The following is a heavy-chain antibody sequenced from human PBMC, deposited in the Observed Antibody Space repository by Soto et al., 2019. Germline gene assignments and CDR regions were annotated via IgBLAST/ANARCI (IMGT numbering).Heavy chain of an antibody. CDR3: VRDGTKTLRDWFDP. CDR2: IYATGTT. V-gene: IGHV4-4*07. CDR1: GASISGYY. J-gene: IGHJ5*02. Sequence: TLSLTCTVSGASISGYYWCWIRKSAGKGLEWIGRIYATGTTDYNPSLKSRVMISVDTSKKQFSLKLRSVTAADTAVYYCVRDGTKTLRDWFDPWGQG. D-gene: IGHD1-1*01.